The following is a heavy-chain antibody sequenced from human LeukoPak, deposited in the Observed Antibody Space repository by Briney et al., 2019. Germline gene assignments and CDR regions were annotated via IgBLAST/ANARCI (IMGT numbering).Heavy chain of an antibody. CDR1: GLTFSSYS. J-gene: IGHJ4*02. V-gene: IGHV3-21*01. D-gene: IGHD2-2*01. Sequence: KPGGSLRLSCAASGLTFSSYSMNWVRQAPGKGLEWVSSISSSSSYIYYADSVKGRFTISRDNAKNSLYLQMNSLRAEDTAVYYCARDANIVVVPAAMGWYDYWGQGTLVTVSS. CDR3: ARDANIVVVPAAMGWYDY. CDR2: ISSSSSYI.